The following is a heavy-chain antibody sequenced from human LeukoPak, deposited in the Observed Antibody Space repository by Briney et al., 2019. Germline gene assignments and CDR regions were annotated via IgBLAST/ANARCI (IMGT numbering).Heavy chain of an antibody. V-gene: IGHV3-7*01. CDR1: GFTFSSYW. D-gene: IGHD3-16*01. J-gene: IGHJ4*02. CDR2: IKQDGSEK. CDR3: VRDGPAMLDFDY. Sequence: PGGSLRLSCAASGFTFSSYWMSWVRQAPGKGLEWVANIKQDGSEKYYVDSVKGRFTISRDNAKNSLYLQLDSLRAEDTALYYCVRDGPAMLDFDYWGQGALVIVSS.